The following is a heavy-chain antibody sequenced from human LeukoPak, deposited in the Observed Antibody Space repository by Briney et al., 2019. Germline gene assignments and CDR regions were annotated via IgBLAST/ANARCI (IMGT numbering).Heavy chain of an antibody. CDR1: GYTLTELS. V-gene: IGHV1-24*01. J-gene: IGHJ4*02. CDR2: FDPAAGET. Sequence: ASVKVSCKVSGYTLTELSMHWVRQAPGKGFEWMGRFDPAAGETIYAQKFQGRVTMTADTSTDTVFMGLGSLRSEDTAVYYCATEGKMVRGVYTDYWGQGTLVTVSS. D-gene: IGHD3-10*01. CDR3: ATEGKMVRGVYTDY.